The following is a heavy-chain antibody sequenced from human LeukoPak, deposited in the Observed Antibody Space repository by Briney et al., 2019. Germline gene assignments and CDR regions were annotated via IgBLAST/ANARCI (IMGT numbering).Heavy chain of an antibody. D-gene: IGHD6-6*01. J-gene: IGHJ5*02. CDR1: GGSFSGYY. V-gene: IGHV4-34*01. Sequence: SETLSLTCAVYGGSFSGYYWSWIRQPPGKGLEWIGEINHSGSTNYNPSLKSRVTISVDTSKNQFSLKLSSVTAADTAVYYCARAVIAARSWFDPWGQGTLVTVSS. CDR2: INHSGST. CDR3: ARAVIAARSWFDP.